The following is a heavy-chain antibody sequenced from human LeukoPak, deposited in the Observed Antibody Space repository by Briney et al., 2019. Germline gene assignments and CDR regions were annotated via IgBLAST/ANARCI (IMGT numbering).Heavy chain of an antibody. D-gene: IGHD3-3*01. Sequence: TGGSLRLSCAASGFTFSSYSMNWVRQAPGKGLEWVAVISYDGSNKYYADSVKGRFTISRDNSKNTLYLQMNSLRAEDTAVYYCAKGTVLRFLEWLFEADYNWFDPWGQGTLVTVSS. CDR3: AKGTVLRFLEWLFEADYNWFDP. CDR1: GFTFSSYS. V-gene: IGHV3-30*18. CDR2: ISYDGSNK. J-gene: IGHJ5*02.